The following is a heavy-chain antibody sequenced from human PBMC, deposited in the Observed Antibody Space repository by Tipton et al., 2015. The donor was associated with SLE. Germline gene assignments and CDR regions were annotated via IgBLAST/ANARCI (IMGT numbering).Heavy chain of an antibody. CDR2: IYYSGST. V-gene: IGHV4-30-4*01. CDR1: GGSISSGDYY. J-gene: IGHJ4*02. D-gene: IGHD3-3*01. Sequence: TLSLTCTVSGGSISSGDYYWNWIRQPPGKGLEWIGYIYYSGSTNYNPSLKSRVTISVDTSKNQFSLKLSSVTAADTAVYYCASSPGITIFGVVKTHYFDYWGQGTLVTVSS. CDR3: ASSPGITIFGVVKTHYFDY.